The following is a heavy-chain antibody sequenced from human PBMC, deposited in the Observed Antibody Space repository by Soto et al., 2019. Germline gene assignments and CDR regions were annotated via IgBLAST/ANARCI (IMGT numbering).Heavy chain of an antibody. J-gene: IGHJ4*02. CDR3: ARHASNWNWYLDY. CDR2: IYYSGST. CDR1: GCSIHSSNW. Sequence: SETLSLTCAVCGCSIHSSNWWSRVRQPPWKGLEWISNIYYSGSTYNNPSLKSRVSMSVDTSKNLFSLNLNSVTAADTAVYYCARHASNWNWYLDYWGQGTLVTVS. D-gene: IGHD1-1*01. V-gene: IGHV4-4*02.